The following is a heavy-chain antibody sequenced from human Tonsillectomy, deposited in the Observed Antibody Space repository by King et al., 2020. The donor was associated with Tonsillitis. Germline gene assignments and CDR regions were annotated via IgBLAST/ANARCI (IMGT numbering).Heavy chain of an antibody. CDR2: ISSTNTYI. CDR3: ARDFMGGSCLCRYFDL. J-gene: IGHJ2*01. D-gene: IGHD2-15*01. V-gene: IGHV3-21*01. Sequence: VQLVESGGGLVKPGGSLRLSCAASGFTFRSYSMNWVRQAPGKGLEWVSSISSTNTYISYADSVRGRFTVSRDNAQNSLYLQINSLRAEDTAVYYCARDFMGGSCLCRYFDLWGRGTLVTVSS. CDR1: GFTFRSYS.